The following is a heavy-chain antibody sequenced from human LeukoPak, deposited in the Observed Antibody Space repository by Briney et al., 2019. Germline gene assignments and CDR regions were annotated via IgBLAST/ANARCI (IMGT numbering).Heavy chain of an antibody. D-gene: IGHD3-10*01. CDR2: IRYDGSTK. Sequence: GGSLRLSCAASGFTFSTYGMYWVRQAPGKGLEWVAYIRYDGSTKYYADSVKGRFTISRDNAKNSLYLQMNSLRAEDTAVYYCVPGVDAFDIWGQGTMVTVSS. J-gene: IGHJ3*02. CDR3: VPGVDAFDI. CDR1: GFTFSTYG. V-gene: IGHV3-30*02.